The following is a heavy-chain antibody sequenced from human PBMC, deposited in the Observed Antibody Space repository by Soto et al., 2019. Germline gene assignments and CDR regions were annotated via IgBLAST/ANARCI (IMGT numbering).Heavy chain of an antibody. CDR3: ARAGQWLDSLPDS. Sequence: EVQLVESGGGLVQPGGSLRLSCAASGFTFISYWMHWVRQAPGKGLVWVSRINSDGSSTSYAASVKGRFTISRDNATNTLYLQMNSMRASDTAVYYCARAGQWLDSLPDSGGHGTLVTVSA. CDR1: GFTFISYW. V-gene: IGHV3-74*01. D-gene: IGHD6-19*01. J-gene: IGHJ5*01. CDR2: INSDGSST.